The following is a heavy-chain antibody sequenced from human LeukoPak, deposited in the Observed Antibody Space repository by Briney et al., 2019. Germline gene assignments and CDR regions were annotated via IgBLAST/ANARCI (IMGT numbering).Heavy chain of an antibody. CDR2: IDPNSGDT. D-gene: IGHD5-18*01. Sequence: XRQAPGQGLEWMGWIDPNSGDTNYAQKFQGWVTMTRDTSISTIYVELTRLKSNDTAVYYCARDPTLWSGYDMDLWGQGTTVTVSS. CDR3: ARDPTLWSGYDMDL. J-gene: IGHJ6*02. V-gene: IGHV1-2*04.